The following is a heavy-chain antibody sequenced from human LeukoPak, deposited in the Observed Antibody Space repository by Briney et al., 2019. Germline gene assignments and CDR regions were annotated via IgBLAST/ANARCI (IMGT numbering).Heavy chain of an antibody. J-gene: IGHJ6*03. V-gene: IGHV1-8*01. CDR3: ARGSGSWHYYYYYYMDV. Sequence: ASVKVSCKASGYTFTDYDINWVRQASGQGLEWMGWMNPNSGNTGYAQKFQGRVTMTRNTSISTAYMELSSLRSEDTAVYYCARGSGSWHYYYYYYMDVWGKGTTVTISS. D-gene: IGHD1-26*01. CDR1: GYTFTDYD. CDR2: MNPNSGNT.